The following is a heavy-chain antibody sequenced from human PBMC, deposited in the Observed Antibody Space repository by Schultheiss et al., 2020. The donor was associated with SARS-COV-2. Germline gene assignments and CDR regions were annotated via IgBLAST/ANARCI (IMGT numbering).Heavy chain of an antibody. Sequence: ASVKVSCKASGYTFTSYGISWVRQAPGQGLEWMGWISAYNGNTNYAQKLQGRVTMTTDTSTSTAYMELRSLRSDDTAVYYCAKHEFYFYYSYMDVWGKGTTVTVSS. CDR3: AKHEFYFYYSYMDV. V-gene: IGHV1-18*01. CDR1: GYTFTSYG. CDR2: ISAYNGNT. J-gene: IGHJ6*03. D-gene: IGHD3-10*01.